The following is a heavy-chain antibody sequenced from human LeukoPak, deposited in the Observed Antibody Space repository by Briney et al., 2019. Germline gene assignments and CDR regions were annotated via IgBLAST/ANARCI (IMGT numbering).Heavy chain of an antibody. CDR3: ARGHYDVLAASYKWTPDY. J-gene: IGHJ4*02. CDR1: GFTFNTFN. V-gene: IGHV3-21*01. Sequence: PGGSLRLSCAASGFTFNTFNMNWVRKAQGKGLEWVSSITSGGDYIYYADSVKGRFTTSRDNAKISLSLQLNSLRVEDTAVYYCARGHYDVLAASYKWTPDYWGQGTLVTVSS. CDR2: ITSGGDYI. D-gene: IGHD3-9*01.